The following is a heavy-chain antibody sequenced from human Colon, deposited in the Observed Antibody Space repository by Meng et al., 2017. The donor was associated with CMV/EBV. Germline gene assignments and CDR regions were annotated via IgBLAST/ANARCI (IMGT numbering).Heavy chain of an antibody. CDR3: AKEGVGAVDS. CDR2: IYSGGSST. CDR1: GFTFSSYA. V-gene: IGHV3-23*03. J-gene: IGHJ4*02. D-gene: IGHD1-26*01. Sequence: GESLKISCAASGFTFSSYAMSWVRQAPGKGLEWVSVIYSGGSSTYYADSVKGRFTISRDNSKNTLYLQMNSLRAEDTAVYYCAKEGVGAVDSWGQGTLVTVSS.